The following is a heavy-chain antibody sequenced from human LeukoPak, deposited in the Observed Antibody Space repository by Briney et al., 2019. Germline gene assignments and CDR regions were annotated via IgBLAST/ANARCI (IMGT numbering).Heavy chain of an antibody. CDR2: INHSGST. Sequence: PLETLSLTCAVYGGSFSGYYWSWIRQPPGKGLEWIGEINHSGSTNYNPSLKSRVTKSVDTSKNQFSLKLSSVTAADTAVYYCAREVRGVITYYYYYYMDVWGKGTTVTVSS. CDR1: GGSFSGYY. J-gene: IGHJ6*03. V-gene: IGHV4-34*01. D-gene: IGHD3-10*01. CDR3: AREVRGVITYYYYYYMDV.